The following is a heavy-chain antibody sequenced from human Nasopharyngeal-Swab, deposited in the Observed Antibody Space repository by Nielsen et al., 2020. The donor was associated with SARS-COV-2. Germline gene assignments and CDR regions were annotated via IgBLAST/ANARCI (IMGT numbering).Heavy chain of an antibody. D-gene: IGHD3-10*01. CDR1: GGSISSYY. CDR3: ARVPPSFLWFGEFFAFDV. Sequence: SETLSLTCTVSGGSISSYYWSWIRQPPGKGLEWIGYIYYSGSTNYNPSLRSRVTVSLDTSNNQFSLKLRSVSAADTAVYYCARVPPSFLWFGEFFAFDVWGQGTVVTVSS. CDR2: IYYSGST. J-gene: IGHJ3*01. V-gene: IGHV4-59*13.